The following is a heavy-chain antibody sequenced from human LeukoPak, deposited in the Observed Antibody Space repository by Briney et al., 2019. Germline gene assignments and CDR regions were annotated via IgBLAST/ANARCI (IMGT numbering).Heavy chain of an antibody. V-gene: IGHV5-51*01. CDR1: GYTFTSYW. D-gene: IGHD6-19*01. J-gene: IGHJ6*03. Sequence: LGESLKISCKGSGYTFTSYWIGWVRQMPGKGLEWMGIIYPGDSDTRYSPSFQGQVTISADKSITTAYLQWRTLKASDTAMYYRARLPSSGYYKDYNYYYMDFWGKGTKVSVSS. CDR3: ARLPSSGYYKDYNYYYMDF. CDR2: IYPGDSDT.